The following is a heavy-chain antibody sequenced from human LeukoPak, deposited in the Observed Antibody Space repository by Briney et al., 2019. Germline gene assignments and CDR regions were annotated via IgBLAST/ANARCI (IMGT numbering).Heavy chain of an antibody. Sequence: PGGSLRLSCAASGFTFSTYYMNWVRQAPGKGLEWVSFITGSSSYIYYTDSVKGRFTISRDNAKNSLFLQMNSLRDEDTAVYYCAKQYDLWSGPDYWGQGTLVTVSS. V-gene: IGHV3-21*01. CDR1: GFTFSTYY. CDR2: ITGSSSYI. CDR3: AKQYDLWSGPDY. J-gene: IGHJ4*02. D-gene: IGHD3-3*01.